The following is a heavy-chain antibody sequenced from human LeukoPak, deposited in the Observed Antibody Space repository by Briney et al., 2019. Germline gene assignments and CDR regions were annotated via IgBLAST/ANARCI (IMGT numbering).Heavy chain of an antibody. V-gene: IGHV3-23*01. CDR2: ISGSGGST. CDR3: AKGMGYQLRNFDY. CDR1: GFTFSSYG. Sequence: GGSLRLSCAASGFTFSSYGMHWVRQAPGKGLEWVSAISGSGGSTYYADSVKGRFTISRDNSKNTLYLQMNSLRAEDTAVYYCAKGMGYQLRNFDYWGQGALVTVSS. J-gene: IGHJ4*02. D-gene: IGHD2-2*01.